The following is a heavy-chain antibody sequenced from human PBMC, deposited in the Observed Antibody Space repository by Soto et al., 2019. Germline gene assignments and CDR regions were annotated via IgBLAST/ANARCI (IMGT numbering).Heavy chain of an antibody. CDR1: GGSISSGGYY. J-gene: IGHJ4*02. CDR3: ARVIAESIAARPGSYYFDY. V-gene: IGHV4-31*03. CDR2: IYYSGST. Sequence: KTSETLSLTCTVSGGSISSGGYYWSWIRQHPGKGLEWIGYIYYSGSTYYNPSLKSRVTISVDTSKNQFSLKLSSVTAADTAVYYCARVIAESIAARPGSYYFDYWGQRTLVTVSS. D-gene: IGHD6-6*01.